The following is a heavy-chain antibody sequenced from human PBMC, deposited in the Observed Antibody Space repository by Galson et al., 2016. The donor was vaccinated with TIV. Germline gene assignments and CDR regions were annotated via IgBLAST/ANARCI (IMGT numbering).Heavy chain of an antibody. CDR1: GYSFTKFW. CDR3: ARQASGVYKKITCYTECYFER. V-gene: IGHV5-51*01. D-gene: IGHD2-2*02. CDR2: IYPGDSDT. J-gene: IGHJ2*01. Sequence: QSGAEVKKPGESLKISCEGSGYSFTKFWIAWVRQMPGKGLEWMGTIYPGDSDTRYNPSFQGQVTISADKSISTAYLQWSSLKTSDTAMYFCARQASGVYKKITCYTECYFERWGRGALVTVSS.